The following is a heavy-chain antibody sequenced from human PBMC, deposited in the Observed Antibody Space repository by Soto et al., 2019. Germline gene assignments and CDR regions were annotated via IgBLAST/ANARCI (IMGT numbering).Heavy chain of an antibody. CDR3: ARHFSESTYEYYFDY. Sequence: SETLSLTCTVAGGSISSSSYYWGWIRQPPGKGLEWIGSIYYSGSTYYNPSLKSRVTISVDTSKNQFSLKLSSVTAADTAGDYFARHFSESTYEYYFDYWGQGTLVTVSS. D-gene: IGHD2-8*01. CDR1: GGSISSSSYY. V-gene: IGHV4-39*01. CDR2: IYYSGST. J-gene: IGHJ4*02.